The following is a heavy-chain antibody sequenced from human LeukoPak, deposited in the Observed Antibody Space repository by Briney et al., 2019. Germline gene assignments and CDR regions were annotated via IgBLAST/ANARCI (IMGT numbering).Heavy chain of an antibody. CDR2: ISGSGRNT. CDR1: RFTFTSYA. Sequence: PGGSLRLSCAASRFTFTSYAMSWVRQAPGKGLEWVSAISGSGRNTYYADSVKGRFTISRDNSKNTLYLQMNSLRAEDTAVYYCAKPLGVFGVGYNAFDMWGQGTMVTVSS. CDR3: AKPLGVFGVGYNAFDM. J-gene: IGHJ3*02. V-gene: IGHV3-23*01. D-gene: IGHD3-3*01.